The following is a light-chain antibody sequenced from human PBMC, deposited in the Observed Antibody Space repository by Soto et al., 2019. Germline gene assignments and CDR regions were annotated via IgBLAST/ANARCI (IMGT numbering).Light chain of an antibody. CDR1: QSVSSTY. V-gene: IGKV3-20*01. J-gene: IGKJ1*01. CDR2: GAS. Sequence: EIVLTQSPGTLSLSPGERAALSCRASQSVSSTYLAWYQQKPGQAPRLLIYGASSRATCIPDRFSGSGSGTDFTLTISRLQPDDFAVYYCHHYGRSPGTFGQGTKVDIK. CDR3: HHYGRSPGT.